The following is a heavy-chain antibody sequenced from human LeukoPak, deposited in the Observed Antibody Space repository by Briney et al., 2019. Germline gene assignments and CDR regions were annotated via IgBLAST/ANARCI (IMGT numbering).Heavy chain of an antibody. CDR1: GFTFYMYA. CDR2: IYSGGST. D-gene: IGHD3-3*01. CDR3: ARVYYDFWSGYYHLDY. V-gene: IGHV3-66*02. J-gene: IGHJ4*02. Sequence: GGSLRLSCQASGFTFYMYAMSWVRQAPGKGLEWVSVIYSGGSTYYADSVKGRFTISRDNSKNTLYLQMNSLRAEDTAVYYCARVYYDFWSGYYHLDYWGQGTLVTVSS.